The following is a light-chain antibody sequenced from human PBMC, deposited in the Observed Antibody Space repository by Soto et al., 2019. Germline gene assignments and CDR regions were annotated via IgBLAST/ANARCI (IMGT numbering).Light chain of an antibody. J-gene: IGKJ2*01. CDR1: QSVSSN. V-gene: IGKV3-15*01. CDR2: DAS. CDR3: QQYNTLPPYT. Sequence: DIVMTQSPGTLSVSPGERATLSCRASQSVSSNLAWYQQKPGQAPRLLIYDASTSATGIPARFSGSGSGTDFTLSISSLQSEDFAVYFCQQYNTLPPYTFGQGTKLEI.